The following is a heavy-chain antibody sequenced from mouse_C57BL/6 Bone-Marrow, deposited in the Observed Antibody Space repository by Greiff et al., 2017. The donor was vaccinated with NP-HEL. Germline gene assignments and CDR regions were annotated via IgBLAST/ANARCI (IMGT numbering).Heavy chain of an antibody. V-gene: IGHV5-4*03. CDR2: ISDGGSYT. CDR1: GFTFSSYA. Sequence: DVMLVESGGGLVKPGGSLKLSCAASGFTFSSYAMSWVRQTPEKRLEWVATISDGGSYTYYPDNVKGRFTISRDNAKNNLYLQMSHLKSEDTAMYYCARWYYGSSYYFDYWGQGTTLTVSS. D-gene: IGHD1-1*01. J-gene: IGHJ2*01. CDR3: ARWYYGSSYYFDY.